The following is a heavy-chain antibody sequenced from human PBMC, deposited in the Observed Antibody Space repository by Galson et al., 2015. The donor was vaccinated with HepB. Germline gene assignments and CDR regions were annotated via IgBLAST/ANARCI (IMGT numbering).Heavy chain of an antibody. V-gene: IGHV3-23*01. CDR3: AKGRQSPTSCLDY. CDR1: RFTFSSYA. D-gene: IGHD2-2*01. Sequence: SLRLSCAASRFTFSSYAMTWVHQVPGKGLEWVSTIGGSGRNRYYSESVKGRFTISRDNSKNTPYLQMNSLRAEDTATYYCAKGRQSPTSCLDYWGQGILVTVSS. CDR2: IGGSGRNR. J-gene: IGHJ4*02.